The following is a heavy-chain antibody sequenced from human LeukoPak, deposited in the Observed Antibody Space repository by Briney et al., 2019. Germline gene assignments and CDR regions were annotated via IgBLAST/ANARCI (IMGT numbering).Heavy chain of an antibody. CDR1: GFTFSSYW. J-gene: IGHJ4*02. CDR2: INSDGSFT. V-gene: IGHV3-74*01. D-gene: IGHD1-26*01. Sequence: GGSLRLSCAASGFTFSSYWMHWVRQAPGKRLVWVSRINSDGSFTTYADSVKGRFTISRDNAKNMLYLQMNSLRAEDTAVYYCARVQLGVGADGWGQGTLVTVSS. CDR3: ARVQLGVGADG.